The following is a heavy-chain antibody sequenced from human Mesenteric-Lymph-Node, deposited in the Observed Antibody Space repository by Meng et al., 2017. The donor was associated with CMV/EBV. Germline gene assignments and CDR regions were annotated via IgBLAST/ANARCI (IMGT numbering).Heavy chain of an antibody. CDR3: ARGYCSSTNCPLDC. D-gene: IGHD2-2*01. J-gene: IGHJ4*02. V-gene: IGHV3-30*04. CDR2: VSYDETNK. Sequence: GESLKISCAASGFSFSSYAMHWVRQAPGKGLEWVAVVSYDETNKYYADSVKGRFTISRDNSKNTLSLQMNSLRAEDTAVYYCARGYCSSTNCPLDCWGQGTLVTVSS. CDR1: GFSFSSYA.